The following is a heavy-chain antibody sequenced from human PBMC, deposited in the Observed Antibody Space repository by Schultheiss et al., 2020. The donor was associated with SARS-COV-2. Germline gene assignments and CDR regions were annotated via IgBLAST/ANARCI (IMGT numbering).Heavy chain of an antibody. J-gene: IGHJ4*02. Sequence: GESLKISCKASGYTFTSYYMHWVRQAPGQGLEWMGIINPSGGSTSYAQKFQGRVTMTRDTSTSTVYMELSSLRSEDTAVYYCARESPYGDYGYWGQGTLVTVSS. D-gene: IGHD4-17*01. CDR2: INPSGGST. CDR3: ARESPYGDYGY. V-gene: IGHV1-46*01. CDR1: GYTFTSYY.